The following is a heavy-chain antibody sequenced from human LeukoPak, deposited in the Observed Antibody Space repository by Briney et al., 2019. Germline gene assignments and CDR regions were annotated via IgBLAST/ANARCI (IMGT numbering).Heavy chain of an antibody. CDR2: IIPIFGTA. V-gene: IGHV1-69*01. CDR3: ARGDYGSGSYYLQTYYYYYYMDV. J-gene: IGHJ6*03. CDR1: GGTFSSYA. Sequence: SVKVSCKASGGTFSSYAISWVRQAPGQGLEWMGGIIPIFGTADYAQKFQGRVTITADESTSTAYMGLNSLRSEDTAVYYCARGDYGSGSYYLQTYYYYYYMDVWGKGTTVTISS. D-gene: IGHD3-10*01.